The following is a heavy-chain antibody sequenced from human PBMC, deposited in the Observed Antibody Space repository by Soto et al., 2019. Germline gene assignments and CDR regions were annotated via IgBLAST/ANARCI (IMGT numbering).Heavy chain of an antibody. V-gene: IGHV3-23*01. D-gene: IGHD1-26*01. J-gene: IGHJ4*02. CDR2: VSANSGST. CDR3: AKDQGVGGTLGLFDY. CDR1: GITFSSYA. Sequence: PGGSLRLSCTASGITFSSYAMNWVRQAPGKGLEWISGVSANSGSTYYADSVKGRFSISRDNSKNTLYLQLNSLRIEDTALYYCAKDQGVGGTLGLFDYWGLGTLVTVSS.